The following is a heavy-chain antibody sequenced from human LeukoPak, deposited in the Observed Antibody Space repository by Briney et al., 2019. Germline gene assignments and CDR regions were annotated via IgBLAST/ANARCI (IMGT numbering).Heavy chain of an antibody. J-gene: IGHJ6*03. CDR1: GGSISSGSYY. D-gene: IGHD2-2*02. CDR3: ARTYCSSTSCYTGRYYYYYMDV. V-gene: IGHV4-61*02. Sequence: PSQTLSLTCTVSGGSISSGSYYWSWIRQPAGKGLEWIGRIYTSGSTNYNPSLKSRVTISVDTSKNQFSLKLSSVTAADTAVYYCARTYCSSTSCYTGRYYYYYMDVWGKGTTVTVSS. CDR2: IYTSGST.